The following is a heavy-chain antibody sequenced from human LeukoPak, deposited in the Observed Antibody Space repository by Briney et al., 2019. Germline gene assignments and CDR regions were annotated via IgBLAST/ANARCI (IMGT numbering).Heavy chain of an antibody. CDR1: GYTFTSYG. Sequence: EASVKVPCKASGYTFTSYGISWVRQAPGQGLEWMGWISAYNGNTNYAQKLQGRVTMTTDTSTSTAYMELRSLRSDDTAVYYCARGDLSGSYPKFGPLWFDPWGQGTLVTVSS. V-gene: IGHV1-18*01. J-gene: IGHJ5*02. CDR3: ARGDLSGSYPKFGPLWFDP. CDR2: ISAYNGNT. D-gene: IGHD3-10*01.